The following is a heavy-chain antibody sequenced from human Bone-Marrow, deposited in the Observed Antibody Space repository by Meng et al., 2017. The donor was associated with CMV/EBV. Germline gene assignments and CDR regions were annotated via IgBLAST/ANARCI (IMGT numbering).Heavy chain of an antibody. D-gene: IGHD2-2*01. CDR3: AREYQLLYNWFDP. J-gene: IGHJ5*02. Sequence: ASVKVSCKASGYTFTGYYMHWVRQAPGQGLEWMGWINPNSGGTNYAQKFQGRVTMTRDTSISTAYMELSRLRSDDTAVYYCAREYQLLYNWFDPCGQGTLVTVSS. CDR2: INPNSGGT. V-gene: IGHV1-2*02. CDR1: GYTFTGYY.